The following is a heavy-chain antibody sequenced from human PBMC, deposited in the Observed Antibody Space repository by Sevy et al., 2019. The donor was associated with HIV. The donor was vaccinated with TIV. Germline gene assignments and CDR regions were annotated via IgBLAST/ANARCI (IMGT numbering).Heavy chain of an antibody. V-gene: IGHV3-30*18. D-gene: IGHD1-26*01. CDR1: GFSFSYYG. Sequence: GGSLRLSCTGSGFSFSYYGIHWVRQAPGKGLDWVALISHDGIYEYYAVSVKGRFTISRDNSKNTVYLEMNRLRNADTAIYFCANAYSGSYSHSYLYALDVWGQGTTVTVSS. CDR3: ANAYSGSYSHSYLYALDV. J-gene: IGHJ6*02. CDR2: ISHDGIYE.